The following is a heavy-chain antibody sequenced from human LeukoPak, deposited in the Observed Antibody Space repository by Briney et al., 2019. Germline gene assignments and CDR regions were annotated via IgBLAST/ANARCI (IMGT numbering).Heavy chain of an antibody. V-gene: IGHV1-18*01. Sequence: ASVKVSCKASGYTFTSYGISWVRQAPGQGLEWMGWISAYNGNTNYAQKLQGRVTMTRDTSTSTVYMELSSLRSEDTAVYYCARVKYCSSISCYWDYGMDVWGQGTTVTVSS. CDR3: ARVKYCSSISCYWDYGMDV. CDR1: GYTFTSYG. J-gene: IGHJ6*02. D-gene: IGHD2-2*01. CDR2: ISAYNGNT.